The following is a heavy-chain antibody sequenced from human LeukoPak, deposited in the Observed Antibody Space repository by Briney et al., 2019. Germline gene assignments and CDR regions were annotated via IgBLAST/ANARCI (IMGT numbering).Heavy chain of an antibody. Sequence: GASMKVSRKASGYTFTSYYMHWVRQAPGQGLEWMGIINPSGGSTSYAQKFQGRVTMTRDTSTSTVYMELSSLRSEDTAVYYCARGPVLTWFDPWGQGTLVTVSS. CDR3: ARGPVLTWFDP. CDR2: INPSGGST. V-gene: IGHV1-46*01. D-gene: IGHD4/OR15-4a*01. J-gene: IGHJ5*02. CDR1: GYTFTSYY.